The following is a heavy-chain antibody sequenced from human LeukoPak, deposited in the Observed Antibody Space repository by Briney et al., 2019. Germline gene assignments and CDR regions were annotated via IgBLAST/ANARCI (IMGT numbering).Heavy chain of an antibody. CDR2: ISAYNGNT. CDR1: GYTFTSYG. D-gene: IGHD6-19*01. V-gene: IGHV1-18*01. CDR3: ARDRSEVAVAGRGLFDY. Sequence: ASVKVSCKASGYTFTSYGISWVRQAPGQGLEWMGWISAYNGNTNYAQKLQGRVTMTTDTSTSTAYMELRSLRSDDTAMYYCARDRSEVAVAGRGLFDYWGQGTLVTVSS. J-gene: IGHJ4*02.